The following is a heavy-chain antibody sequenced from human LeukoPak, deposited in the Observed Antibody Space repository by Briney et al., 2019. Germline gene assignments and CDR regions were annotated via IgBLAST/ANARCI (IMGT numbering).Heavy chain of an antibody. Sequence: GGSLRLSCAASGVTFSNYGMHWVRQVPGKGLEEVAFILYDGSNKYYADSLKGRFTISRDNFKNTLYLQMNSLRAEDTAIYYCAKDICGGDCYPHGGYWGQGTLVTVSS. V-gene: IGHV3-30*02. CDR1: GVTFSNYG. J-gene: IGHJ4*02. CDR2: ILYDGSNK. D-gene: IGHD2-21*01. CDR3: AKDICGGDCYPHGGY.